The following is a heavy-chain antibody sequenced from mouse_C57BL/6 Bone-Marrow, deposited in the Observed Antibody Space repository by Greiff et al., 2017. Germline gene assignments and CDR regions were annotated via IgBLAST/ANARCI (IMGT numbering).Heavy chain of an antibody. Sequence: VQLKQSGAELVRPGASVKLSCTASGFNIKDDYMHWVKQRPEQGLEWIGWIDPENGDTEYASKFQGKATITADTSSNTAYLQLSSLTSEDTAVYYCTTLILPLYYCDYWGQGTTLTVSS. D-gene: IGHD1-1*01. CDR1: GFNIKDDY. CDR3: TTLILPLYYCDY. V-gene: IGHV14-4*01. CDR2: IDPENGDT. J-gene: IGHJ2*01.